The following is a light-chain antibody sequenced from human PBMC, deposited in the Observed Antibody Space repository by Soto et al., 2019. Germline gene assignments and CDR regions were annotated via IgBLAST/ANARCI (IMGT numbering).Light chain of an antibody. J-gene: IGKJ4*01. V-gene: IGKV1-6*01. CDR3: QQLSLYPLT. CDR1: QGIRND. CDR2: AAS. Sequence: AIQMTQSPSSLSASVGDRVTITCRASQGIRNDLGWYQQKPGKAPKLLIYAASSLQSGVPSRFSGSGSGTDFTLTISSLQPEDSATYYCQQLSLYPLTFGGGTKVDI.